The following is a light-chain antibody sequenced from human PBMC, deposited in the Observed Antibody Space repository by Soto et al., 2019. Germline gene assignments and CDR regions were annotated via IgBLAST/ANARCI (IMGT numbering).Light chain of an antibody. CDR3: QQRHMWPIK. CDR2: DAY. J-gene: IGKJ5*01. V-gene: IGKV3-11*01. Sequence: VVLTQSPVTLSLSPAERSTLSGRASQSFRGLLAWYQQKPGQAPRLLIYDAYNRATGIPPRFSGSGSGTDFTLTISSLEPEDSAVYYCQQRHMWPIKFGQGKRLEIK. CDR1: QSFRGL.